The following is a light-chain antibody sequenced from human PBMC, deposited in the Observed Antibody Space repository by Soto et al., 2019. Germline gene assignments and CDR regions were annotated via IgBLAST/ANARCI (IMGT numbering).Light chain of an antibody. Sequence: EIVLTQSPGSLSLSPGDGATISCMASQSVSTTYLAWYQLKPGKAPRLVIYATSSRAAGIPDRFRGSGSGTEFTLTISSLEPEDVGVYFCQQYGNSPPYSFGQGTKLEIK. J-gene: IGKJ2*03. V-gene: IGKV3-20*01. CDR2: ATS. CDR3: QQYGNSPPYS. CDR1: QSVSTTY.